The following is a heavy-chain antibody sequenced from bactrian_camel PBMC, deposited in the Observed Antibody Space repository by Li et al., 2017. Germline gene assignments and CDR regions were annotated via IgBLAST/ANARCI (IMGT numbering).Heavy chain of an antibody. V-gene: IGHV3S53*01. CDR1: GYPFAQAC. J-gene: IGHJ6*01. CDR2: IDSDGST. D-gene: IGHD2*01. Sequence: VQLVESGGASVESGGSLRLSCVASGYPFAQACMGWFRQAPGKEREGVATIDSDGSTTYVDSVKGRFTVSQDNAQKPMYLQMNDLKPEDTATYYCAAHSWSNCPRSPSGGGFRYRGQGTQVTV. CDR3: AAHSWSNCPRSPSGGGFRY.